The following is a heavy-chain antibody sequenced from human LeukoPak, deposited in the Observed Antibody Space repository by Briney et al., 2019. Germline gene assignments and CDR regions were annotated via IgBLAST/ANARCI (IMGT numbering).Heavy chain of an antibody. CDR2: ISSDGKSI. CDR1: GFNIGSYW. Sequence: QPGVLRLSCAASGFNIGSYWMNWVRQGPGKGLVWVARISSDGKSISYADSVKGRFTISRDNSKNTLYLQMDSLRAEDTAVYYCASASSESYYWALDYWGQGTLVTVSS. J-gene: IGHJ4*02. V-gene: IGHV3-74*01. CDR3: ASASSESYYWALDY. D-gene: IGHD3-10*01.